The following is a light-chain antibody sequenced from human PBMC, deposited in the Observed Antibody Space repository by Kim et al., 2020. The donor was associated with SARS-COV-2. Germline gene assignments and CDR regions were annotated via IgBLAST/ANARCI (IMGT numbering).Light chain of an antibody. CDR2: DAS. Sequence: VSLGDRVTITCQASQYSRNSLNWVQQKPGKAPKLLMYDASTLETGVPSRFSGSGSGTDFIFPITSLQAEDFASYFCQQYEDLPLTFGGGTKVDIK. CDR1: QYSRNS. CDR3: QQYEDLPLT. V-gene: IGKV1-33*01. J-gene: IGKJ4*01.